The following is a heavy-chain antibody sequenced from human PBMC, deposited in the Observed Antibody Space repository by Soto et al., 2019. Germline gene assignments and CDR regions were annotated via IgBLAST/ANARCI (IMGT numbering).Heavy chain of an antibody. CDR1: GFIFISYS. CDR2: ISYDGSSK. J-gene: IGHJ5*02. D-gene: IGHD3-10*01. V-gene: IGHV3-30-3*01. Sequence: SLILSCASSGFIFISYSMHLVRQAPGKWPEWVAFISYDGSSKYYPDSVKGRFTISRDNSENTLYLQINSLRPGDTAVYFCARDHPDHYGSGSYYFLFDHWGQRTLVTVSS. CDR3: ARDHPDHYGSGSYYFLFDH.